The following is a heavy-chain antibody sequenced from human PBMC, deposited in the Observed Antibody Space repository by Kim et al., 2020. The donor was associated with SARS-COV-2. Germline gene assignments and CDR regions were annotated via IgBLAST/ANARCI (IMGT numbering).Heavy chain of an antibody. Sequence: SVKVSCKASGGTFSSYAISWVRQAPGQGLEWMGGIIPIFGTANYAQKFQGRVTITADESTSTAYMELSSLRSEDTAVYYCARDGYCSSTSCYWEWFDPWGQGTLVTVSS. CDR3: ARDGYCSSTSCYWEWFDP. CDR1: GGTFSSYA. D-gene: IGHD2-2*03. V-gene: IGHV1-69*13. J-gene: IGHJ5*02. CDR2: IIPIFGTA.